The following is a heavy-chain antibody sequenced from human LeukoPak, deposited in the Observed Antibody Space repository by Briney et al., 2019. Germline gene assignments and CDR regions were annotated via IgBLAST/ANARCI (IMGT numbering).Heavy chain of an antibody. CDR2: ISSSGSTI. CDR1: GFTFSSYE. J-gene: IGHJ4*02. Sequence: GGSLRLSCAASGFTFSSYEMNWVRQAPGKGLEWVSYISSSGSTIYYADSVKGRFTISGDNSKNTVYLQMDSLRFEDAAVYYCAQDLAYIRFDSWGQGTLVTVSS. D-gene: IGHD1-1*01. V-gene: IGHV3-48*03. CDR3: AQDLAYIRFDS.